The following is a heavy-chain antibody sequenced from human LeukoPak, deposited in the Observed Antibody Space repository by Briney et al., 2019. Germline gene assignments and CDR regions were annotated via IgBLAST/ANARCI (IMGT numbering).Heavy chain of an antibody. J-gene: IGHJ4*02. V-gene: IGHV3-21*01. D-gene: IGHD3/OR15-3a*01. CDR3: ARDPHNDFWTGYYDY. CDR1: GFTFSSYS. CDR2: ISSGSSYI. Sequence: GGSLRLSCAASGFTFSSYSMNWVRQAPGKGLEWVSSISSGSSYIYYADSVKGRFTISRDNAKNSLYLQMNSLRTEDTAVYCCARDPHNDFWTGYYDYWGQGTLVTVSS.